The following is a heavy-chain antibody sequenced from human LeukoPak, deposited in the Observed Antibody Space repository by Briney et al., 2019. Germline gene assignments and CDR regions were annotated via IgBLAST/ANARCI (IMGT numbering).Heavy chain of an antibody. CDR2: NYYSGST. CDR3: ARGLRYCSGGSCNDAFDI. V-gene: IGHV4-59*01. CDR1: GGPISSYY. Sequence: SEPLSLTCTVSGGPISSYYWRWLRQPPGKGLEWIGYNYYSGSTNYNPSLKSRVTISVDTSKNQFSLKLSSVTAADTAVYYCARGLRYCSGGSCNDAFDIWGQGTMVTVSS. D-gene: IGHD2-15*01. J-gene: IGHJ3*02.